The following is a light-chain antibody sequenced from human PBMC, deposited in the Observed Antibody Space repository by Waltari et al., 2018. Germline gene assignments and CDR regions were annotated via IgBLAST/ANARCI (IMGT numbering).Light chain of an antibody. CDR3: QQRIKWPPT. V-gene: IGKV3-11*01. CDR1: QSISSY. CDR2: VSS. Sequence: EIVLAQSPATLSLSPGERATLSCRASQSISSYLAWYQQKPGQAPNLLIYVSSHGATGIPARFSGSGAGTDFTLTISSVGPEDFAVYYCQQRIKWPPTFGQGTRLEIK. J-gene: IGKJ5*01.